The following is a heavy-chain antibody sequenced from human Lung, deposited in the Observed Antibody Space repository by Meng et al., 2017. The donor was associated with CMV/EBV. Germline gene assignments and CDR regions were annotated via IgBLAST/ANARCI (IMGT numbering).Heavy chain of an antibody. D-gene: IGHD1-1*01. V-gene: IGHV1-2*02. J-gene: IGHJ4*02. Sequence: ASXXVSCKASGYTFTDYYIHWVRQAPGQGLEWMGWINPNSGGTNCAQKFQGRVTMTTDTSIRTIYMELNRMTSDDTAKFYCARDVGTGAAGYWGQGTLVTVSS. CDR1: GYTFTDYY. CDR3: ARDVGTGAAGY. CDR2: INPNSGGT.